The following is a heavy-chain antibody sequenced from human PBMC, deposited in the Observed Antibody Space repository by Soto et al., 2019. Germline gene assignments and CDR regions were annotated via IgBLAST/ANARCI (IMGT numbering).Heavy chain of an antibody. Sequence: KGVWASVKVSCKASGYTFTSYGISWVRQAPGQGLEWMGWISAYNGNTNYAQKLQGRVTMTTDTSTSTAYMELRSLRSDDTAVYYCARDGADIAVAGTPFYYWGQGTLVTVSS. CDR2: ISAYNGNT. CDR1: GYTFTSYG. CDR3: ARDGADIAVAGTPFYY. J-gene: IGHJ4*02. D-gene: IGHD6-19*01. V-gene: IGHV1-18*01.